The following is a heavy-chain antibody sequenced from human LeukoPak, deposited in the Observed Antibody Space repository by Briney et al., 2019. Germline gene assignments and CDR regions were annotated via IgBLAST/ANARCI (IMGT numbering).Heavy chain of an antibody. CDR2: IIPIFGTA. CDR3: ATSPLRRNAYCSSTSCWFFDY. D-gene: IGHD2-2*01. J-gene: IGHJ4*02. CDR1: GGTFSSYA. V-gene: IGHV1-69*01. Sequence: SVKVSCKASGGTFSSYAISWVRQAPGQGLEWMGGIIPIFGTANYAQKFQGRVRITADESTSTAYMELSSLRSEDTAVYYCATSPLRRNAYCSSTSCWFFDYWGQGTLVTVSS.